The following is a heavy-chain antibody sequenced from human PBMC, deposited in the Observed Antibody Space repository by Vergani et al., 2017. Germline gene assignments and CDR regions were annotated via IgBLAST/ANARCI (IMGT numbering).Heavy chain of an antibody. Sequence: QVQLQESGPGLVKPSQTLSLTCTVSGGSISSGSYYWSWIRQPAGKGLEWIGRIYTSGSTNYNPSLKSRVTISVDTSKNQFSLKLSSVTAADTAVYYCARTVGVTVIPVYYDYYGMGVWGQGTTVTVSS. CDR3: ARTVGVTVIPVYYDYYGMGV. V-gene: IGHV4-61*02. D-gene: IGHD2-21*02. CDR1: GGSISSGSYY. CDR2: IYTSGST. J-gene: IGHJ6*02.